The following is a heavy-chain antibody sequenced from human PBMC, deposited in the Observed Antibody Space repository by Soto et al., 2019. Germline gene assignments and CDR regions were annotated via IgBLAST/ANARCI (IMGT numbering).Heavy chain of an antibody. CDR3: ARDRRGGRIQLWPQGY. CDR1: GYTFTGYN. D-gene: IGHD5-18*01. Sequence: QVQLVQSGAEVKKPGASVKVSCKASGYTFTGYNMHWVRQAPGQGLEWMGWINPNSGGTNYAQKFQGRVTMTRDTSISTAYMELSRLRSDDTAVYYCARDRRGGRIQLWPQGYWGQGTLVTVSS. CDR2: INPNSGGT. V-gene: IGHV1-2*02. J-gene: IGHJ4*02.